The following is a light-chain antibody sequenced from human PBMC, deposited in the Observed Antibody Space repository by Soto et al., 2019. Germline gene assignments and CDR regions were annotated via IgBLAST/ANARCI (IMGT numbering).Light chain of an antibody. CDR1: SGDVGGYNL. CDR2: EVT. V-gene: IGLV2-23*02. Sequence: QSVLTQPASVSGSPGQSITIPCTGTSGDVGGYNLVSWYQQHPGKAPKLMIYEVTERPSGVSNRFSGSKSGNTASLTISGPHPDDEANYYSCPYKGKSEDLETGTKVTV. CDR3: CPYKGKSED. J-gene: IGLJ1*01.